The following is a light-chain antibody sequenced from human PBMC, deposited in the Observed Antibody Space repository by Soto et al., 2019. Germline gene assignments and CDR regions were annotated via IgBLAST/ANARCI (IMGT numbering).Light chain of an antibody. CDR2: EVS. CDR3: CAFTSAGTWV. Sequence: QSVLTQPASVSGSPGQSITISCTGTSSDVGAYNYVSWYQHHPVKAPKLMIYEVSNRPSGVSNRFSGSKSGNMASLTISGLQAEDEADYYCCAFTSAGTWVFGGGTKVTVL. V-gene: IGLV2-14*01. J-gene: IGLJ3*02. CDR1: SSDVGAYNY.